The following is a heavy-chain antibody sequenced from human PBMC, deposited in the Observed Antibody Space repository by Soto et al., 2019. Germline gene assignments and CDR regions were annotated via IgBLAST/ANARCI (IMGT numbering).Heavy chain of an antibody. D-gene: IGHD4-17*01. CDR2: IYYSGST. CDR3: ARFGDYGDYYFDY. J-gene: IGHJ4*02. Sequence: SETLSLTCTVSGGSISSGGYYWSWIRQHPGKGLEWIGYIYYSGSTYYNPSLKSRVTISVDTSKNQFSLKLSSVTAADTAVYYCARFGDYGDYYFDYWGQGTLVTVSS. CDR1: GGSISSGGYY. V-gene: IGHV4-31*03.